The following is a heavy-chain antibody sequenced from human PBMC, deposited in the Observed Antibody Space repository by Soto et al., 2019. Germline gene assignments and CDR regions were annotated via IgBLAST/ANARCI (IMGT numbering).Heavy chain of an antibody. V-gene: IGHV3-23*01. Sequence: GGSLRLSCAASGFTFSSYAMSWVRQAPGKGLEWVSAISGSGGSTYYADSVKGRFTISRDNSKNTLYLQMNSLRAEDTAVYYCAKDANFDWLLAPTNYFDYWGQGTLVTVSS. CDR1: GFTFSSYA. J-gene: IGHJ4*02. D-gene: IGHD3-9*01. CDR2: ISGSGGST. CDR3: AKDANFDWLLAPTNYFDY.